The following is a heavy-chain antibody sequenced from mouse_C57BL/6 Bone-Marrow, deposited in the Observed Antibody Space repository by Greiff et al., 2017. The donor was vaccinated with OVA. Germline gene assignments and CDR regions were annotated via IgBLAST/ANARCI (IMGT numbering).Heavy chain of an antibody. CDR2: IDPSDSYT. Sequence: QVQLQQPGAELVMPGASVKLSCKASGYTFTSYWMHWVKQRPGQGLEWIGEIDPSDSYTNYNQKFKGKSTLTVDTSSSTAYMQLSSLTSEDSAFYSCARSLQLMPFAYWGPGTLVTVSA. D-gene: IGHD3-2*02. J-gene: IGHJ3*01. CDR1: GYTFTSYW. CDR3: ARSLQLMPFAY. V-gene: IGHV1-69*01.